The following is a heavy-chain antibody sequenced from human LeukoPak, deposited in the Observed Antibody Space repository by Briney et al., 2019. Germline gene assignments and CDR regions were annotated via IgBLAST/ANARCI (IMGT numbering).Heavy chain of an antibody. V-gene: IGHV1-2*04. Sequence: GASVKVSCKASGYTFNSYGISWVRQAPGQGLEWMGWINPNSGGTNYAQKFQGWVTMTRDTSISTAYMELSRLGSDDTAVYYCARGRGYGMDVWGQGTTVTVSS. CDR3: ARGRGYGMDV. CDR2: INPNSGGT. J-gene: IGHJ6*02. D-gene: IGHD3-10*01. CDR1: GYTFNSYG.